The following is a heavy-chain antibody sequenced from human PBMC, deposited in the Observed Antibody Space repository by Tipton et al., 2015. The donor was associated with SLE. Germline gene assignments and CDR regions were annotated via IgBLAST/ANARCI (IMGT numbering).Heavy chain of an antibody. V-gene: IGHV4-39*07. J-gene: IGHJ4*02. Sequence: TLSLTCTVSGGSISGSPYYWAWIRQPPGKGLEWIGSIYYSGSTYYNPSLKSRVTISVDTSKNQFSLKLSSVTAADTAVYYCATSHERHSSGCTFDYWGQGTLVTVSS. CDR3: ATSHERHSSGCTFDY. D-gene: IGHD6-19*01. CDR1: GGSISGSPYY. CDR2: IYYSGST.